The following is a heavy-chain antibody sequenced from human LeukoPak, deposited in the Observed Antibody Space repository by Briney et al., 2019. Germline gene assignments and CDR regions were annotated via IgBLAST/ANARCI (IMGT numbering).Heavy chain of an antibody. CDR1: GFTITGHT. Sequence: GGSLRLSCAASGFTITGHTMTWVRQAPGKGLEWVSIIGGRDDRTYYADSVKGRFTISRDNSKNILYLQMNSLGAEDTAVYYCTKDPNPLYDFWSGYKWGPGTLVTVSS. CDR3: TKDPNPLYDFWSGYK. J-gene: IGHJ4*02. D-gene: IGHD3-3*01. V-gene: IGHV3-23*01. CDR2: IGGRDDRT.